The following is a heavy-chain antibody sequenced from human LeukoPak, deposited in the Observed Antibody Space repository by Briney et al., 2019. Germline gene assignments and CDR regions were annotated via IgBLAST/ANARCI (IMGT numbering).Heavy chain of an antibody. CDR2: ISYDGSNK. CDR1: GFTFSSYG. J-gene: IGHJ5*02. CDR3: AKGPRGVVVPDFDP. D-gene: IGHD2-2*01. Sequence: GSLRLSCAASGFTFSSYGMHWVRQAPGKGLEWVAVISYDGSNKYYADSVKGRFTISRDNSKNTLYLQMNSLRAEDTAVYYCAKGPRGVVVPDFDPWGQGTLVTVSS. V-gene: IGHV3-30*18.